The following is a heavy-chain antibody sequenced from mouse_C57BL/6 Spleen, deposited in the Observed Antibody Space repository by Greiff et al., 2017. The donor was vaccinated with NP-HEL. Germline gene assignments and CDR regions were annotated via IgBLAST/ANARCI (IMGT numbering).Heavy chain of an antibody. CDR3: AKNDWDPYWYFDV. CDR1: GFSLTSYG. J-gene: IGHJ1*03. V-gene: IGHV2-5*01. D-gene: IGHD4-1*01. CDR2: IWRGGST. Sequence: VQLQESGPGLVQPSQSLSITCTVSGFSLTSYGVHWVRQSPGKGLEWLGVIWRGGSTDYNAAFMSRLSITKDNSKSQVFFKMNSLQADDTAIYYCAKNDWDPYWYFDVWGTGTTVTVSS.